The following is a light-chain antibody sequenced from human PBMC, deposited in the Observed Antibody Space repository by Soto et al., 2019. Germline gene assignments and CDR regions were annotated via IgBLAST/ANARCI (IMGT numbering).Light chain of an antibody. Sequence: EIVLTQSPSTLSLSPGERATLSCRASQSVSRYLAWYQQKPGQAPRLLIYDASNRATGIPARFSGSGSGTDFTLTISSLEHEDFAVYYCQQRSNWHPITFGQGTRLEIK. CDR2: DAS. V-gene: IGKV3-11*01. CDR3: QQRSNWHPIT. J-gene: IGKJ5*01. CDR1: QSVSRY.